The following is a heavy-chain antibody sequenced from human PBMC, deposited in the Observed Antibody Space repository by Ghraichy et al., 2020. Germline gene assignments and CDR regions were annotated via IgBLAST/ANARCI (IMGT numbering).Heavy chain of an antibody. J-gene: IGHJ4*02. CDR3: ARDRESSGWSLLFDY. Sequence: GESLNISCAASGFTFSSYSMNWVRQAPGKGLEWVSYISSSSSTIYYADSVKGRFTISRDNAKNSLYLQMNSLRDEDTAVYYCARDRESSGWSLLFDYWGQGTLVTVSS. D-gene: IGHD6-19*01. CDR2: ISSSSSTI. CDR1: GFTFSSYS. V-gene: IGHV3-48*02.